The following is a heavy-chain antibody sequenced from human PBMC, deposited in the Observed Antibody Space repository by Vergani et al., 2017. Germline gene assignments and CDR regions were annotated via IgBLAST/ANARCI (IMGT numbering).Heavy chain of an antibody. CDR1: GFTFDDYV. J-gene: IGHJ4*02. CDR2: ISWNSGSI. Sequence: EVQMVESGGGLVQPGRSLRLSCAASGFTFDDYVMHWVRQAPGKGLEWVSGISWNSGSIGYADSVKGGLIISRDNAKNSLYLKMNSLRAEDTALYYCAKDKRPMITFGGVKGYFDYWGQGTLVTVSS. V-gene: IGHV3-9*01. D-gene: IGHD3-16*01. CDR3: AKDKRPMITFGGVKGYFDY.